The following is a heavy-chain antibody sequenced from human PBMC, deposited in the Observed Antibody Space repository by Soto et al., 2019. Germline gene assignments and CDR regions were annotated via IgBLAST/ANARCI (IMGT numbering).Heavy chain of an antibody. CDR1: GGSFSDYY. Sequence: QVQLRQWGAGLLKPSETLSLTCAVFGGSFSDYYWTWIRQPPGKGLDWIGEINHSGTTSYNPSLKSRLTISVDTSNNQFSLKLSSVTAADKDVYYCARKPLSHFFAGYYSVDYWGQGTLVTVSS. V-gene: IGHV4-34*01. D-gene: IGHD3-9*01. CDR3: ARKPLSHFFAGYYSVDY. CDR2: INHSGTT. J-gene: IGHJ4*02.